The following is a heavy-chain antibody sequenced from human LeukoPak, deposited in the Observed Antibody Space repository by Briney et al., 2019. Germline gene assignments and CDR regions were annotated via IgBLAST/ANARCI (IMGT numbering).Heavy chain of an antibody. CDR2: IIPIFGTA. J-gene: IGHJ3*02. V-gene: IGHV1-69*13. CDR1: GGTFSSYA. CDR3: ARDKALDDAFDI. D-gene: IGHD3-16*02. Sequence: GASVKVSCKASGGTFSSYAISWVRQAPGQGLEWMGGIIPIFGTANYAQKFQGRVTITADESTSTAYMELSSLRSEDTAVYYCARDKALDDAFDIWDQGTMVTVSS.